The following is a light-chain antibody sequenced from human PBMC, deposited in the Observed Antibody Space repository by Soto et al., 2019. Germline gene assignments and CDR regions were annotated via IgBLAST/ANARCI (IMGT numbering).Light chain of an antibody. CDR3: HQYGSLPIT. V-gene: IGKV3-20*01. CDR1: QTISSIN. J-gene: IGKJ4*01. Sequence: EIVLTQSPGTLSLSPGERATLSCRASQTISSINLAWYQQRPGQAPRLLIYGTSSRATGIPDRFRGSGSGTDFTLTISSLEPEDFVVYYCHQYGSLPITFGGGAKVEIK. CDR2: GTS.